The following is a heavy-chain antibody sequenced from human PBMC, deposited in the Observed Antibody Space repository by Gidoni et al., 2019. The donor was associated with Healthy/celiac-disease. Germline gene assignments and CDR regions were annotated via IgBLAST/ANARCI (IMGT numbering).Heavy chain of an antibody. D-gene: IGHD6-6*01. Sequence: QLQLQESGPGLVKPSETLSLTCTVSGGSISSSSYYWGWIRQPPGKGLEWIGSIYYSGSTYYNPSLKSRVTISVDTSKNQFSLKLSSVTAADTAVYYCARERAAARARDAFDIWGQGTMVTVSS. CDR3: ARERAAARARDAFDI. J-gene: IGHJ3*02. CDR1: GGSISSSSYY. V-gene: IGHV4-39*02. CDR2: IYYSGST.